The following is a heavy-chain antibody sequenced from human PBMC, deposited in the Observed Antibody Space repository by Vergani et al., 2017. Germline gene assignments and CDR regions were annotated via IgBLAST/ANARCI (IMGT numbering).Heavy chain of an antibody. V-gene: IGHV3-48*03. CDR3: AREQGLCSSTSCYVGGSGFDP. CDR2: ISSSGSTI. CDR1: GFTFSSYA. D-gene: IGHD2-2*01. J-gene: IGHJ5*02. Sequence: VQLVESGGGVVQPGRSLRLSCAASGFTFSSYAMHWVRQAPGKGLEWVSYISSSGSTIYYADSVKGRFTISRDNAKNSLYLQMNSLRAEDTAVYYCAREQGLCSSTSCYVGGSGFDPWGQGTLVTVSS.